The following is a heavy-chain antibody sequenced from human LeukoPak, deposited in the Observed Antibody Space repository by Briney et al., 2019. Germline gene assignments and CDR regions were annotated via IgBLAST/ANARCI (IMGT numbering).Heavy chain of an antibody. CDR1: GGTFSSYA. Sequence: GASVKVSCKASGGTFSSYAISWVRQAPGQGLEWMGGIIPIFGTANYAQKFQGRVTITADKSTSTAYMELSSLRSEDTAVYYCARDPKRGGGSSGYWVNWFDPWGQGTLVTVSS. J-gene: IGHJ5*02. CDR3: ARDPKRGGGSSGYWVNWFDP. V-gene: IGHV1-69*06. D-gene: IGHD3-22*01. CDR2: IIPIFGTA.